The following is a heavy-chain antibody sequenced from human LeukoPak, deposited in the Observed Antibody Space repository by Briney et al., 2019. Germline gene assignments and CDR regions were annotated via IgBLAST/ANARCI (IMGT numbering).Heavy chain of an antibody. CDR2: IIPIFGTA. J-gene: IGHJ6*03. D-gene: IGHD5-24*01. CDR1: GGTFSSYA. V-gene: IGHV1-69*05. CDR3: AGLGRDGYNSRRVYYYYMDV. Sequence: SVKVSCKASGGTFSSYAISWVRQAPGQGPEWMGRIIPIFGTANYAQKFQGRVTITTDESTSTAYMELSSLRSEDTAVYYCAGLGRDGYNSRRVYYYYMDVWGKGTTVTVSS.